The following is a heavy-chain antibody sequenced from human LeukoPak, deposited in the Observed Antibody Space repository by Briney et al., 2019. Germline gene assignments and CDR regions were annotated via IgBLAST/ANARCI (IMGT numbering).Heavy chain of an antibody. J-gene: IGHJ5*02. V-gene: IGHV4-59*12. CDR1: GGSISSYY. D-gene: IGHD6-19*01. Sequence: SETLSLTCTVSGGSISSYYWSWIRQPPGKGLEWIGYIYYSGSTNYNPSLKSRVTISVDTSKNQFSLKLSSVTAADTAVYYCARKTRYSSGWGNWFDPWGQGTLVTVSS. CDR2: IYYSGST. CDR3: ARKTRYSSGWGNWFDP.